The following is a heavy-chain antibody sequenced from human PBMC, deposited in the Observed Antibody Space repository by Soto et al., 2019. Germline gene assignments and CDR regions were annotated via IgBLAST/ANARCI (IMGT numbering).Heavy chain of an antibody. CDR1: GGSISSGGYF. Sequence: QVQLQESGPGLVKPSQTLSLTCTVSGGSISSGGYFWSWIRQHPGKGLGWIGDINYSGSTYSNPSLKKRVTISVDTSKNQFSLKLSSVTAADTAVYYCARDILLWFGELPPRAHDAFDIWGQGTMVTVSS. V-gene: IGHV4-31*03. CDR2: INYSGST. CDR3: ARDILLWFGELPPRAHDAFDI. J-gene: IGHJ3*02. D-gene: IGHD3-10*01.